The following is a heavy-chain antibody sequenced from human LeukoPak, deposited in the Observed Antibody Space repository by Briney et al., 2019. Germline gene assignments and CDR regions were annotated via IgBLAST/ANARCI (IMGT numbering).Heavy chain of an antibody. Sequence: PSETLSLTCTVSGASITGDYWNWIRQPPGKGLEWIGFVRHYNPSLKSRVTISADISKNQFSLELTSVTAADTAVYYCTRDRELGFWGQGTLVTVSS. CDR3: TRDRELGF. D-gene: IGHD1-26*01. CDR1: GASITGDY. J-gene: IGHJ4*02. V-gene: IGHV4-59*01. CDR2: VR.